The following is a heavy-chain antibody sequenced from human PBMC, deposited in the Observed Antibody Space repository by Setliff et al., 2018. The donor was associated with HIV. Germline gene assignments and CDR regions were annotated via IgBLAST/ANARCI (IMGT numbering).Heavy chain of an antibody. CDR1: GGAFSIFA. CDR2: IIPILGTA. J-gene: IGHJ4*02. V-gene: IGHV1-69*13. Sequence: SVKVSCKASGGAFSIFAVSWVRQAPGQGLEWMGGIIPILGTANYAQKFQGRVTITADESTNTVYLELSSLRSEDTALYYCARGYCGGDCYSSDWGQGTLVTVSS. CDR3: ARGYCGGDCYSSD. D-gene: IGHD2-21*02.